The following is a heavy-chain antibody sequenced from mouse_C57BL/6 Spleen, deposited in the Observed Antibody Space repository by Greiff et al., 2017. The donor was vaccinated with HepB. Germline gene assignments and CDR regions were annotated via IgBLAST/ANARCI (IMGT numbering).Heavy chain of an antibody. J-gene: IGHJ2*01. CDR2: INPGSGGT. CDR3: ARDSNYGDDY. Sequence: VQLQQSGAELVRPGTSVKVSCKASGYAFTNYLIEWVKQRPGQGLEWIGVINPGSGGTNYNEKFKGKATLTADKSSSTAYMQLSSLTSEDSAVYFCARDSNYGDDYWGQGTTLTVSS. V-gene: IGHV1-54*01. CDR1: GYAFTNYL. D-gene: IGHD2-5*01.